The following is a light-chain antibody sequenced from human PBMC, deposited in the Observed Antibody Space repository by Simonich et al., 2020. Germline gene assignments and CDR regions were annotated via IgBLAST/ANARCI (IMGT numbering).Light chain of an antibody. Sequence: NFMLTKPHSVSESPGKTVTISCTRSSGTIASNYVQWYQQRPGSAPTTVIYEDNQRPSGVPDRFSGSSDSSSNSASLTISGLKTEDEADYYCQSYDSSNWVFGGGTKLTVL. J-gene: IGLJ3*02. CDR2: EDN. CDR1: SGTIASNY. CDR3: QSYDSSNWV. V-gene: IGLV6-57*03.